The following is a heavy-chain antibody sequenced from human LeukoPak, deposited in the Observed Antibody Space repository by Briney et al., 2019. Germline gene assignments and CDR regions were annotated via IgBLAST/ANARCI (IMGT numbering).Heavy chain of an antibody. V-gene: IGHV3-11*04. CDR3: ARETRGESDY. Sequence: GGSLRLSCAASGFTFSDYCMSWIRHTPGKGLEWISYINSDSDTVYYSNSVEGRFTISRDNAKNSLYLQMNSLRAEDTAMYYCARETRGESDYWGHGTLVTVSS. CDR1: GFTFSDYC. D-gene: IGHD3-10*01. CDR2: INSDSDTV. J-gene: IGHJ4*01.